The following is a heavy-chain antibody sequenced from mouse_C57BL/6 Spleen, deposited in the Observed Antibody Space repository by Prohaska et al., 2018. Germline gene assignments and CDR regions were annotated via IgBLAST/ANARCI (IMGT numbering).Heavy chain of an antibody. Sequence: GKSLEWIGVINPNYGTTSYNQKFKGKATLTVDQSSSTAYMQLNSLTSEDSAVYYCARHYYGSSSDYAMDYWGQGTSVTVSS. V-gene: IGHV1-39*01. D-gene: IGHD1-1*01. J-gene: IGHJ4*01. CDR3: ARHYYGSSSDYAMDY. CDR2: INPNYGTT.